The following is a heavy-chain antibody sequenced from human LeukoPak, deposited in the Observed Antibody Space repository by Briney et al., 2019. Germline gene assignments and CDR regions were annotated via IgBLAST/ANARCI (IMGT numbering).Heavy chain of an antibody. CDR1: GFSVSSNY. J-gene: IGHJ4*02. CDR2: IYSGDTT. Sequence: GGSLRLSCAASGFSVSSNYMNWVRQAPGKGLEWVSIIYSGDTTYYADSVKGRFTISGDNSKNTLYLQMNSLRDEVTAVYYCARVLWNGDYPRFDYWGQGTLVTVSS. V-gene: IGHV3-53*01. CDR3: ARVLWNGDYPRFDY. D-gene: IGHD4-17*01.